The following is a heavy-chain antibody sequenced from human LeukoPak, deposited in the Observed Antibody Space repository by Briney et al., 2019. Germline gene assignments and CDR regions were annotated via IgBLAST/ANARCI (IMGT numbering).Heavy chain of an antibody. V-gene: IGHV3-53*01. CDR1: GFTVSSNY. CDR2: TYSGGTT. J-gene: IGHJ6*02. CDR3: ARSPRRKGGMDV. Sequence: GVSLRLSCAASGFTVSSNYMRWVRQAPGKGLEWVSVTYSGGTTYHSDSVKGRFTISRDNSKTTLYLQMNRLRAEETAVYYCARSPRRKGGMDVWGQGTTVTVPS.